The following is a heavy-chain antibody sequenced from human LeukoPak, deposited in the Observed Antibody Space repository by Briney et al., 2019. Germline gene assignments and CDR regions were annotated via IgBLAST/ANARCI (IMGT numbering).Heavy chain of an antibody. CDR1: GFTFSNYW. D-gene: IGHD4-17*01. CDR3: ARDPGQMTTVTKIDY. V-gene: IGHV3-74*01. CDR2: INPDGSIT. J-gene: IGHJ4*02. Sequence: PGGSLRLSCVASGFTFSNYWMHWVRQDPGKGLVWVSLINPDGSITNYADSVKGRFTISRDNAKNSLYLQMNSLRAEDTAVYYCARDPGQMTTVTKIDYWGQGTLVTVSS.